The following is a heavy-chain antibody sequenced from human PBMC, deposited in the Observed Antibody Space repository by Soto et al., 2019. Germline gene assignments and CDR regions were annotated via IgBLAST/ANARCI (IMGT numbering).Heavy chain of an antibody. CDR3: ANFLYSSTSDYYGMDV. Sequence: QVQLQESGPGLVRPSETLSLTCTVSGASSSSYFWSLIRQPPGKGLEWIGYIYYCGTTNYNPSLEWRVTMSVGTSKNQFSIKVSSVTAADTAVYYCANFLYSSTSDYYGMDVGGQGTTVTGSS. D-gene: IGHD6-13*01. CDR2: IYYCGTT. J-gene: IGHJ6*02. V-gene: IGHV4-59*01. CDR1: GASSSSYF.